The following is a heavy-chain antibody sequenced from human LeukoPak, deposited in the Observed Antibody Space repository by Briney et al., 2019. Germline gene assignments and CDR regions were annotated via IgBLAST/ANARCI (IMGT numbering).Heavy chain of an antibody. CDR1: GYTFTGYY. J-gene: IGHJ5*02. CDR2: INPSGGST. D-gene: IGHD3-22*01. CDR3: ARDCGYYDSSGYYSNWFDP. V-gene: IGHV1-46*01. Sequence: ASVKVSCKASGYTFTGYYMHWVRQAPGQGLEWMGIINPSGGSTSYAQKFQGRVTMTRDTSTSTVYMEPSSLRSEDTAVYYCARDCGYYDSSGYYSNWFDPWGQGTLVTVSS.